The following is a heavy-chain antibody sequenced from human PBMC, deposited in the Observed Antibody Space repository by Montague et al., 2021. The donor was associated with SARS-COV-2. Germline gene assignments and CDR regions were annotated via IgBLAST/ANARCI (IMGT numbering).Heavy chain of an antibody. J-gene: IGHJ6*02. CDR2: AQNTGTT. CDR1: NTSISSYY. Sequence: SETRSLTCTVSNTSISSYYWCWIRQPPGKGLEWIGYAQNTGTTNYNPSPKRRVTISVDISKKQISLTLKSMNAADTAVYYCAGQGGNFYGWGSSGLYYYGMDVWGQGTTVTVSS. D-gene: IGHD3-10*01. CDR3: AGQGGNFYGWGSSGLYYYGMDV. V-gene: IGHV4-59*01.